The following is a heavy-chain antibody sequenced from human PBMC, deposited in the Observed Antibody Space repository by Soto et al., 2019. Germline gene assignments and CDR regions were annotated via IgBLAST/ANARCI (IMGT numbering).Heavy chain of an antibody. CDR2: INYSGST. CDR1: GGSISTYS. CDR3: ARRMREDSVYDLGNWLDP. D-gene: IGHD5-12*01. V-gene: IGHV4-59*08. Sequence: SETLSLTCTVSGGSISTYSWNWIRQPPGKGLEWIGSINYSGSTNYNPSLKSRVTISVDTSKNQFSLKVNSVTAADTAVYYCARRMREDSVYDLGNWLDPWGQGTLVTVSS. J-gene: IGHJ5*02.